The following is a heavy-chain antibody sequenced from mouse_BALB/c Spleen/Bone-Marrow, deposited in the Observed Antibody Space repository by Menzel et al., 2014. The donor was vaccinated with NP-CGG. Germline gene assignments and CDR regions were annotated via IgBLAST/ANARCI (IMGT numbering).Heavy chain of an antibody. CDR1: GYTFTDYN. CDR3: ARTGYYTLFAY. J-gene: IGHJ3*01. V-gene: IGHV1-18*01. Sequence: EVQLQQSGPELVKPGASVKIPCKASGYTFTDYNMDWVKQSRGKSLEWIGNINPNNGDTSYNQRFRGKATLAVDKSSSTAYMELRSLTSEDTAVYYCARTGYYTLFAYWGQGTLVTVSA. CDR2: INPNNGDT. D-gene: IGHD2-3*01.